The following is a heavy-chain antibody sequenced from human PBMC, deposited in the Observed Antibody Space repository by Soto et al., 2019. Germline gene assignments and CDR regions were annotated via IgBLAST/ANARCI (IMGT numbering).Heavy chain of an antibody. CDR3: ARGMVADTPVDY. CDR2: IWYDGSNK. CDR1: GFMFSNYG. Sequence: QVQLVESGGGVVQPGRSLRLSCAASGFMFSNYGMHWVRQAPGKGLEWVALIWYDGSNKYYADSVKGRFTISRDNSRNTVYLQMNSLRAADTAVYYCARGMVADTPVDYWGQGTLVTVSS. J-gene: IGHJ4*02. D-gene: IGHD2-15*01. V-gene: IGHV3-33*01.